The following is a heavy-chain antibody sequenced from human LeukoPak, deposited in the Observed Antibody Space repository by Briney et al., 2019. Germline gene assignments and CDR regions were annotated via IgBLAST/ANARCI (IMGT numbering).Heavy chain of an antibody. Sequence: SETLSLTCTVSGGSIRSSYYYWGWIRQPPGKGLEWIGSIYDSGSTYYNPSLKSRVTISVDTSKNQFSLKLSSVTAADTAVYYCATSPGYYDSSGYYFYWGRGTLVTVSS. CDR2: IYDSGST. CDR3: ATSPGYYDSSGYYFY. J-gene: IGHJ4*02. V-gene: IGHV4-39*01. CDR1: GGSIRSSYYY. D-gene: IGHD3-22*01.